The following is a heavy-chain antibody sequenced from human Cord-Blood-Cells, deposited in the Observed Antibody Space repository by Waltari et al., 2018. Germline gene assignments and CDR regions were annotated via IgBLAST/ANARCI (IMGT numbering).Heavy chain of an antibody. CDR3: ASALPPYYFDY. Sequence: EVQLVESGGGLVKPGGSLRLSCAASGFTFSSYSMNWVRQAPGKGLEWVSSISSSSSYIYYADSVKGRFTISRDNAKNSLYLQMNSLRAEDTAVYYCASALPPYYFDYWGQGTLVTVSS. V-gene: IGHV3-21*01. CDR1: GFTFSSYS. CDR2: ISSSSSYI. J-gene: IGHJ4*02.